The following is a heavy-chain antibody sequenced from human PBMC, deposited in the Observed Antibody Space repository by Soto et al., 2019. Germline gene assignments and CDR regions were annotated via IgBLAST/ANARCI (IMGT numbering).Heavy chain of an antibody. D-gene: IGHD2-15*01. J-gene: IGHJ1*01. V-gene: IGHV1-8*01. Sequence: QVQLVQSGAEVKKPGASVKVSCKASGYTFTSYDIIWVRQATGQGLEWMGWLNHNSGNTGYAQKFQGTVPMTRDTSIRTAYMELGSLRSDDTAVYYCARVALGPYWRGDSCYSPEDFQHWGQGTLVSVSS. CDR1: GYTFTSYD. CDR3: ARVALGPYWRGDSCYSPEDFQH. CDR2: LNHNSGNT.